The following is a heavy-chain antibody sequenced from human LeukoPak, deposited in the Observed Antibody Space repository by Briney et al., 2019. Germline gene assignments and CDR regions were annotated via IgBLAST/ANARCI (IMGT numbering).Heavy chain of an antibody. CDR1: GFTFSSYS. CDR2: ISSSSTI. V-gene: IGHV3-48*04. CDR3: ARDLRGWLQYNDY. J-gene: IGHJ4*02. Sequence: GGSLRLSCAASGFTFSSYSMNWVRQAPGKGLEWVSYISSSSTIYYADSVKGRFTISRDNAKNSLYLQMNGLRAEDTAVYYCARDLRGWLQYNDYWGQGTLVTVSS. D-gene: IGHD5-24*01.